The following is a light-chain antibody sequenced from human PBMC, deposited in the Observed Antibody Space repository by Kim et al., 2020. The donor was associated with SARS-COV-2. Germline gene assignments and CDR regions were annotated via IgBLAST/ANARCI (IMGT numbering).Light chain of an antibody. J-gene: IGKJ1*01. CDR3: QQYNNWPET. V-gene: IGKV3-15*01. Sequence: VPPGESATLSCRASQSVSSNLAWYQQKPGQAPRLLIYGASTRATGIPARFSGSGSGTEFTLTISSLQSEDFAVYYCQQYNNWPETFGQGTKVDIK. CDR2: GAS. CDR1: QSVSSN.